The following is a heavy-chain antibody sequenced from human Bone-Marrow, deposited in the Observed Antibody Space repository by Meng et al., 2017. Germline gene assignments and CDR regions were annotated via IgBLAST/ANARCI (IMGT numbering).Heavy chain of an antibody. CDR1: GFTFSSYA. CDR3: ARDQESGEVTMVRGVTFDY. Sequence: GESLKISCAASGFTFSSYAMHWVRQAPGKGLEWVAVISYDGSNKYYADSVKGRFTISRDNSKNTLYLQMNSLRAEDTAVHYCARDQESGEVTMVRGVTFDYWGQGTLVTVSS. D-gene: IGHD3-10*01. J-gene: IGHJ4*02. CDR2: ISYDGSNK. V-gene: IGHV3-30*04.